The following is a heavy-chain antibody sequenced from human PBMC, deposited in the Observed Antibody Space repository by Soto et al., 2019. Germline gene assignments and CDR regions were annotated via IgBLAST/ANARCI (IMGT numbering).Heavy chain of an antibody. CDR1: GGTFSIYA. CDR2: IIPILGTP. D-gene: IGHD3-16*01. Sequence: QVQLVQSGAEVKKPGSSVKVSCKASGGTFSIYAFSWVRQAPGQGLEWMGAIIPILGTPNYAQTFQGRLTLTADDSTSTAYMELSSLRFDDTAVYYGARPTTYSPGGEDYGMDVWGQGTTVIVSS. CDR3: ARPTTYSPGGEDYGMDV. J-gene: IGHJ6*02. V-gene: IGHV1-69*12.